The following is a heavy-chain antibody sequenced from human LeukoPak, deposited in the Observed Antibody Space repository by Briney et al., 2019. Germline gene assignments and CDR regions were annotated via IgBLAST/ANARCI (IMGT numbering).Heavy chain of an antibody. CDR1: GYTFTSYD. CDR2: MNPNSGNT. J-gene: IGHJ6*03. Sequence: ASVKVSCKASGYTFTSYDINWVRQATGQGLEWMGWMNPNSGNTGYAQKFQGRVTMTRNTSISTAYMELSSLRSEDTAVYYCARARSSRWSFSHYYYMDVWGKGTTVTVSS. V-gene: IGHV1-8*01. D-gene: IGHD6-13*01. CDR3: ARARSSRWSFSHYYYMDV.